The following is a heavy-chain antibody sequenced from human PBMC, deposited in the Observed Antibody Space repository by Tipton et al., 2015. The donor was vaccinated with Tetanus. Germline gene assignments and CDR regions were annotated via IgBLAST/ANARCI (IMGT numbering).Heavy chain of an antibody. D-gene: IGHD7-27*01. V-gene: IGHV4-61*08. CDR2: ASYSGSS. CDR1: GGSVNSGGYY. CDR3: VRGGRTGDSIRHYFVS. Sequence: TLSLTCTVSGGSVNSGGYYWSWIRQPPGKGLEWIGYASYSGSSNYNPSLKSRVIISIDASKNQFSLQVNSVTPDDTAIYYCVRGGRTGDSIRHYFVSWGQGSLVTVSS. J-gene: IGHJ4*02.